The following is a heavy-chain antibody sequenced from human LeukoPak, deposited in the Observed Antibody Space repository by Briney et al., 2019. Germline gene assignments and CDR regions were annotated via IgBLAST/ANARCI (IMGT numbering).Heavy chain of an antibody. J-gene: IGHJ4*02. D-gene: IGHD3-22*01. CDR2: ISSNGGST. CDR3: ARDSPYYYDSSGFDY. V-gene: IGHV3-64*01. Sequence: GGSLRLSCAASGFTFSSYAMHWVRQAPGKGLEYVSAISSNGGSTYYANSVKGRFTISRDNSKNTLYLQMNSLRAEDTAVYYCARDSPYYYDSSGFDYWGQGTLVTVSS. CDR1: GFTFSSYA.